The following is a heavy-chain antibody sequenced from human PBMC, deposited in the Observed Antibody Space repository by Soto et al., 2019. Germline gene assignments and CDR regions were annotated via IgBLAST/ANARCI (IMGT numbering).Heavy chain of an antibody. CDR1: GGSISSSGYY. CDR2: IYYSGST. Sequence: SETLSLTCTVSGGSISSSGYYWGWIRQPPGKGLEWIGSIYYSGSTYYNPSLKSRVTISVDTSKNQFSLKLSSVTAADTAVYYCARLPDEYSGSYLPFAYWGQGTLVTVSS. V-gene: IGHV4-39*01. CDR3: ARLPDEYSGSYLPFAY. D-gene: IGHD1-26*01. J-gene: IGHJ4*02.